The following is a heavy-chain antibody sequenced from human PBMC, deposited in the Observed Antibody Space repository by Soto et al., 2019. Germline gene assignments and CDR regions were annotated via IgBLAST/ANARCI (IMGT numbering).Heavy chain of an antibody. CDR1: GGSVSSGSYY. V-gene: IGHV4-61*01. Sequence: PSETLSLTCTVSGGSVSSGSYYWSWIRQPPGKGLEWIGYIYYSGSTNYNPSLKSRVTISVDTSKNQFSLKLTSVTAADTAVYYCARDGGSGWHPIDFWGQGILVTVSS. CDR2: IYYSGST. D-gene: IGHD6-19*01. J-gene: IGHJ4*02. CDR3: ARDGGSGWHPIDF.